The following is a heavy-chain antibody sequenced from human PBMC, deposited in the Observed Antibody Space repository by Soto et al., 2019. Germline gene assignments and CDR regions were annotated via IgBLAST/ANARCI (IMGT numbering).Heavy chain of an antibody. J-gene: IGHJ6*02. Sequence: QVQLVQSAAEVKKPGASVKVTGKASGYTFIRYGITWVRQAPGQGLEWVGWISPYNDYTEYAQKFHGRVTMTTDTSSRTVTMALRGLRSDDTAVYYCARGGYYDNFWKKLNYYGLDVWGQGTTVTVSS. CDR1: GYTFIRYG. D-gene: IGHD3-16*01. CDR2: ISPYNDYT. V-gene: IGHV1-18*01. CDR3: ARGGYYDNFWKKLNYYGLDV.